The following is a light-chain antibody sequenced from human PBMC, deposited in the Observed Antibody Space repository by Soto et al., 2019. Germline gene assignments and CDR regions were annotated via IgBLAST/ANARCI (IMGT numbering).Light chain of an antibody. Sequence: IQMTQSPSSLSASVGDSVTVTCRASQSINIYLNWYQQKPGKAPTLLIYGASSLQSGVPSRITGRGSRTDFTLTISSLQPEDFATYYCQQSYRSPYTLGQGTKLEIK. CDR3: QQSYRSPYT. J-gene: IGKJ2*01. CDR2: GAS. V-gene: IGKV1-39*01. CDR1: QSINIY.